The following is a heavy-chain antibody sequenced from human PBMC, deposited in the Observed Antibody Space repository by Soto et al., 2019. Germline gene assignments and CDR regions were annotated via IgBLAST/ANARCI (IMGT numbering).Heavy chain of an antibody. J-gene: IGHJ4*02. CDR1: GFTFSSYA. V-gene: IGHV3-23*01. Sequence: GGSLRLSCAASGFTFSSYAMSWVRQAPGKGLEWVSAISGSGGSTYYADSVKGRFTISRDNSKNTLYLQMNSLRAEDTAVYYCAKVTYYYDSSGYYYFDYWGQGTLVTVSS. CDR2: ISGSGGST. D-gene: IGHD3-22*01. CDR3: AKVTYYYDSSGYYYFDY.